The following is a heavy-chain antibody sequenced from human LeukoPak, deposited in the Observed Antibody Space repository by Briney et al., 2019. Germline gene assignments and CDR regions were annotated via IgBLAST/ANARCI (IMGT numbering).Heavy chain of an antibody. Sequence: MPSETLSLTCAVYGGSFSGYYWSWIRQPPGKGLEWIGEINHSGRIQYNPSLKSRVTISVDASKNQFSLNLSSVTAADTAVYYCARVPGIVITHYAFDIWGQGTMVTVSS. CDR2: INHSGRI. V-gene: IGHV4-34*01. CDR1: GGSFSGYY. D-gene: IGHD3-16*01. CDR3: ARVPGIVITHYAFDI. J-gene: IGHJ3*02.